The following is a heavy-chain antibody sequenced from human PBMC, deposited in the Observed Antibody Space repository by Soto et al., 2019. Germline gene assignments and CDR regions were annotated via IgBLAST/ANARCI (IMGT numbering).Heavy chain of an antibody. V-gene: IGHV4-34*01. D-gene: IGHD6-19*01. J-gene: IGHJ3*02. CDR3: ARGGSSALQVALDI. CDR1: AGSFSHYY. Sequence: QVQQQPWGAGLLKPSETLSLTCTLYAGSFSHYYWTWIRQSPGKGLESIGKIKHGGSSSYNPSLRSGVSMSVDMSKNQLSLTLSSVTAADKAVYYCARGGSSALQVALDIWGQGTMVPVSS. CDR2: IKHGGSS.